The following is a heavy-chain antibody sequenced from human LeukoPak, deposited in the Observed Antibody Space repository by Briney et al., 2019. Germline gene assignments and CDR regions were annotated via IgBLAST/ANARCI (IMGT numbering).Heavy chain of an antibody. CDR2: IWYDGSNK. D-gene: IGHD3-10*01. CDR1: GFTFSSYG. V-gene: IGHV3-33*01. J-gene: IGHJ4*02. Sequence: GGSLRLSCAASGFTFSSYGMHWVRQAPGKGLEWVAVIWYDGSNKYYADSVKGRFTISRDNSKNTLYLQMNSLSAEDTAVYYCASTVSRFGELNNWGQGTLVTVSS. CDR3: ASTVSRFGELNN.